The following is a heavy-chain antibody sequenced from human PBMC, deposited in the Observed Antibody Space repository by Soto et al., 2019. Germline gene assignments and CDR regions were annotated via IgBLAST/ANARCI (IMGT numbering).Heavy chain of an antibody. V-gene: IGHV4-59*08. CDR1: GGSINSYY. CDR3: ARLFRDFYNAVEY. CDR2: TSNSAPT. Sequence: SETLSLTCTVSGGSINSYYWSWIRQSPGKGLEWIGYTSNSAPTIYNPSLKSRVTISADTSKNQFSLRLSSVTAADTAVYFCARLFRDFYNAVEYWGQGALVTVS. J-gene: IGHJ4*02. D-gene: IGHD3-3*01.